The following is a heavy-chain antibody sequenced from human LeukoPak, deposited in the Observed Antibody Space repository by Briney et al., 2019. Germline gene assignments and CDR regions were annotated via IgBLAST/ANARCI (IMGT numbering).Heavy chain of an antibody. D-gene: IGHD6-13*01. J-gene: IGHJ5*02. CDR1: GGSIGSTDHY. CDR3: ARSSSWLFDP. CDR2: IYHSGTT. V-gene: IGHV4-30-2*01. Sequence: SETLSLTCSVSGGSIGSTDHYWTWIRQPPGKGLEWIGYIYHSGTTHYNPSLKSRVTISVDRSKNQFSLKLSSVTAADTAVYYCARSSSWLFDPWGQGTLVTVSS.